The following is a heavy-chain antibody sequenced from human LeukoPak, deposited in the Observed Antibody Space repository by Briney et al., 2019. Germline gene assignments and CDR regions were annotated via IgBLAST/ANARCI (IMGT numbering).Heavy chain of an antibody. J-gene: IGHJ4*02. CDR1: GGSFSGYY. Sequence: PSETLSLTCAVYGGSFSGYYWSWIRQPPGKGLEWIGEINHSGSTNYNPSLKSRVTISVDTSKNQFSLKLSSVTAADTAVYYCARALCSGGSCYVFFRYYFDYWGQGTLVTVSS. CDR3: ARALCSGGSCYVFFRYYFDY. V-gene: IGHV4-34*01. CDR2: INHSGST. D-gene: IGHD2-15*01.